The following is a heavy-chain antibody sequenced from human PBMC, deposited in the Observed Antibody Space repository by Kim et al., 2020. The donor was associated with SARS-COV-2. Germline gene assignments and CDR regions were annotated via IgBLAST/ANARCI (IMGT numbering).Heavy chain of an antibody. J-gene: IGHJ4*02. Sequence: GGSLRLSCAASGFVFSSYAMSWVRQAPGKGLEWVSVISGSGGSSYSADSVKGRFTISRDNSKDTLYLQMNSLGAEDTTLYYCAKRYSGSFRGSIDFWGQGTLVTVSS. V-gene: IGHV3-23*01. CDR2: ISGSGGSS. D-gene: IGHD1-26*01. CDR1: GFVFSSYA. CDR3: AKRYSGSFRGSIDF.